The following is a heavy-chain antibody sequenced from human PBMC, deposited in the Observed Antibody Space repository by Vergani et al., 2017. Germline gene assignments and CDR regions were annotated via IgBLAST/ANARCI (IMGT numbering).Heavy chain of an antibody. CDR2: IHYSGST. CDR1: GGSISSSSYY. CDR3: ARPDPYYYYMDV. Sequence: QLQLQESGPGLVKPSETLSLTCTVSGGSISSSSYYWGWIRQPPGKGLEWIGSIHYSGSTYYNPSLKSRVTISADTSKNQFSLKLSSVTAADTAVYYCARPDPYYYYMDVWGKGTTVTVSS. J-gene: IGHJ6*03. V-gene: IGHV4-39*01.